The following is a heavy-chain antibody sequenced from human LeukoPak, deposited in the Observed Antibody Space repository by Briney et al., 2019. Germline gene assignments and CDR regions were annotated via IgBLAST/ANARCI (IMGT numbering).Heavy chain of an antibody. CDR1: GYSISSGYY. CDR3: ARLGSMVFDY. Sequence: SETLSLTCAVSGYSISSGYYWGWIRQPPGKGLEWIGSIYHSGSTYYNPSLKSRVTISVDTSKNQFSLKLSSVTAADTAVYYCARLGSMVFDYWGQGTLVTVSS. D-gene: IGHD2-8*01. CDR2: IYHSGST. V-gene: IGHV4-38-2*01. J-gene: IGHJ4*02.